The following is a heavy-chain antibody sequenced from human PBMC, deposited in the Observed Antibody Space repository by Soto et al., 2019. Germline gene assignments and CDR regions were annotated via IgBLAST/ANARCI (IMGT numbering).Heavy chain of an antibody. V-gene: IGHV3-74*01. CDR3: VRDSHGDY. CDR1: GFTFSNYW. Sequence: EVQLVESGGGLVQPGGSLRLSCAGSGFTFSNYWMHWVRQAPGKGLEWVSRIDHDGPTDYADSVSGRFTSSRDNAENTLYLQMNSLRPEDTAVYYCVRDSHGDYWGQGSLVTVSS. CDR2: IDHDGPT. J-gene: IGHJ4*02.